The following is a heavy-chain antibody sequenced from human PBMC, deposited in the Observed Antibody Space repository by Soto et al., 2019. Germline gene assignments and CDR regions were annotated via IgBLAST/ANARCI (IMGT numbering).Heavy chain of an antibody. CDR1: GGSISSCGYY. Sequence: SETLSLTCTVSGGSISSCGYYWSWIRQHPGKGLEWIGYIYYSGSTYYNPSLKSRVTISVDTSKNQFSLKLSSVTAADTAVYYCAREIYDILTKNWFDPWGQGTLVTVSS. V-gene: IGHV4-31*03. D-gene: IGHD3-9*01. CDR2: IYYSGST. CDR3: AREIYDILTKNWFDP. J-gene: IGHJ5*02.